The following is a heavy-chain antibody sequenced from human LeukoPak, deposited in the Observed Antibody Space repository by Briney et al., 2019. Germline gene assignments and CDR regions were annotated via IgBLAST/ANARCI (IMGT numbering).Heavy chain of an antibody. CDR2: ISGSGGST. CDR1: GFTFSSYA. D-gene: IGHD6-13*01. J-gene: IGHJ3*02. V-gene: IGHV3-23*01. Sequence: PGGSLRLSCAASGFTFSSYAMSWVRQAPGKGLEWVSAISGSGGSTYYADSVKGRFTISRDNSKKTLYLQMNSLRAEDTAVYYCAKRIAAAGGNDAFDIWGQGTMVTVSS. CDR3: AKRIAAAGGNDAFDI.